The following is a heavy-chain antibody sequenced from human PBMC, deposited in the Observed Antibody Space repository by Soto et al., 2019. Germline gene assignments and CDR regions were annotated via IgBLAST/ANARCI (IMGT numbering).Heavy chain of an antibody. Sequence: GGSLRLSCVEDGFTFSSYDMHWVRQAPGKGLEWVAGISYEGRKTYYADSVKGRFTISRDNSKNTLYLQMNSLRAEDTAVYYCAKHAEWSFSSWFDPWGQGTLVTVSS. CDR3: AKHAEWSFSSWFDP. CDR2: ISYEGRKT. V-gene: IGHV3-33*05. J-gene: IGHJ5*02. D-gene: IGHD3-3*01. CDR1: GFTFSSYD.